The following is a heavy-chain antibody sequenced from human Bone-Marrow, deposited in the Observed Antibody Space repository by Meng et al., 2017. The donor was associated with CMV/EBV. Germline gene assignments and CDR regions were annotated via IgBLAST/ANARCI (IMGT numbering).Heavy chain of an antibody. CDR3: ARDGDPGAESHDAFDL. CDR2: ISFDGSNK. CDR1: GFIFSSFA. J-gene: IGHJ3*01. Sequence: GGSLRLSCAASGFIFSSFAMHWVRQAPGKGLEWVAVISFDGSNKFYADSVKGRFTISRDNSKNTLYLQMNSLRGEDMAVYHCARDGDPGAESHDAFDLWGQGTMVTVSS. D-gene: IGHD1-14*01. V-gene: IGHV3-30-3*01.